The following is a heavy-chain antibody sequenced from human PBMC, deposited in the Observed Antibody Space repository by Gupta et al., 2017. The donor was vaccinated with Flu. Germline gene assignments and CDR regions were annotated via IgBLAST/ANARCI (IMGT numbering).Heavy chain of an antibody. CDR1: GYTFTSHG. J-gene: IGHJ4*02. V-gene: IGHV1-18*01. Sequence: QVQLVQSGAEVKTPGASVKVSCKASGYTFTSHGITWVRQAPGLGLEYMGWISPYNGNTNYAQKFQGTVTMTTDTSTSTAYMELRSLTSDDTAVYDCGRQSYCDYWGQGTLVTVSS. CDR3: GRQSYCDY. CDR2: ISPYNGNT.